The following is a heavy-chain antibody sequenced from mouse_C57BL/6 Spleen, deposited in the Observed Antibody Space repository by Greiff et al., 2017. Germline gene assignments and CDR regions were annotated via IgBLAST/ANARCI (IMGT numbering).Heavy chain of an antibody. V-gene: IGHV1-39*01. J-gene: IGHJ2*01. CDR3: EITGTWDY. D-gene: IGHD4-1*01. CDR1: GYSFTGYN. CDR2: INPNYGTT. Sequence: EVQLQQSGPELVKPGASVKISCKASGYSFTGYNMNWVKQSPGKSLEWIGVINPNYGTTSYNQKFKGKATLTVDKSSSTAYMQLNSLTSEDSAVYYCEITGTWDYWGQGTTLTVSS.